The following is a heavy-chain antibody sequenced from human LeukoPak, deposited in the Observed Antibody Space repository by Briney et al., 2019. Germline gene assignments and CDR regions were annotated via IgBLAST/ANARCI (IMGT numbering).Heavy chain of an antibody. CDR3: AKDARWLAPGTFDI. CDR1: GFTFSTYA. V-gene: IGHV3-23*01. Sequence: GGSLRLSCAASGFTFSTYAMNWVRQAPGKGLNWVSGISGSGDSTLYADSVKGRFTISRDNSKKTLYLQMNSLRADDTAVYYCAKDARWLAPGTFDIWGQGTMVTAS. J-gene: IGHJ3*02. D-gene: IGHD6-19*01. CDR2: ISGSGDST.